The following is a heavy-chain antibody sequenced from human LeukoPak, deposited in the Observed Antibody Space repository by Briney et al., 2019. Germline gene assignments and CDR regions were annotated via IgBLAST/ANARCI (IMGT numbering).Heavy chain of an antibody. D-gene: IGHD3-22*01. CDR1: GSTFSSYG. CDR2: IRYDGSNK. CDR3: AKGQGYYDSSGYYKDY. J-gene: IGHJ4*02. Sequence: QSGGSLRLSCAASGSTFSSYGMHWVRQAPGKGLEWVAFIRYDGSNKYYADSVKGRFTISRDNSKNTLYLQMNSLRAEDTAVYYCAKGQGYYDSSGYYKDYWGQGTLVTVSS. V-gene: IGHV3-30*02.